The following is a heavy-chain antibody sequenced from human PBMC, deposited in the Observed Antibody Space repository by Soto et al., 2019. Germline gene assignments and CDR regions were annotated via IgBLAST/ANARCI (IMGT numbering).Heavy chain of an antibody. V-gene: IGHV3-23*01. CDR2: ISGRGDST. J-gene: IGHJ4*02. CDR1: GFIFSSYT. CDR3: ARVDTAMVTD. D-gene: IGHD5-18*01. Sequence: EVQLLESGGGLIQPGGSLRLSCAPSGFIFSSYTMGWVRQAPGKGLEWVSSISGRGDSTYYADSVKGRFTISRDNAKNSLYLQMNSLRAEDTAVYYCARVDTAMVTDWGQGTLVTVSS.